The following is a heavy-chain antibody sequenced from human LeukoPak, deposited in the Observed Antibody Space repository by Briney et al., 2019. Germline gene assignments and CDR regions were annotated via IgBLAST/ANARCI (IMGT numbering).Heavy chain of an antibody. Sequence: ASVKVSCKASGYTFTGYYMHWVRQAPGRGLEWMGWINPNSGGTNYAQKFQGRVTMTRDTSISTAYMELSRLRSDDTAVYYCARDYDSSGYTDYWGQGTLVTVSS. J-gene: IGHJ4*02. CDR3: ARDYDSSGYTDY. D-gene: IGHD3-22*01. CDR1: GYTFTGYY. CDR2: INPNSGGT. V-gene: IGHV1-2*02.